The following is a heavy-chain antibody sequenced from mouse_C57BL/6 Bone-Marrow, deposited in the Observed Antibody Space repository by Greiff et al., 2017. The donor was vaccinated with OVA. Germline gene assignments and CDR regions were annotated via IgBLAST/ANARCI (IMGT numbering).Heavy chain of an antibody. D-gene: IGHD1-1*01. V-gene: IGHV1-63*01. CDR1: GYTFTNYW. Sequence: VQLQESGAELVRPGTSVKMSCKASGYTFTNYWIGWAKQRPGHGLEWIGDIYPGGGYTNYHEKFKGKATLTADKSSSTAYMQFSSLTSEDSAIYYCARSDYYGSSFNYFDYWGQGTTLTVSS. J-gene: IGHJ2*01. CDR3: ARSDYYGSSFNYFDY. CDR2: IYPGGGYT.